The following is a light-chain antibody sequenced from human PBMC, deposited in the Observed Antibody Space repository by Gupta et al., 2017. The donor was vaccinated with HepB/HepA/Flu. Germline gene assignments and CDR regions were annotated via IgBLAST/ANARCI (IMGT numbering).Light chain of an antibody. V-gene: IGLV2-14*03. Sequence: QSALTQSASVAGSPGQSITIYCTGTSSDVGGYNYVSLYQQYPGKAPKLLIYDVSNRPSGVSNRFSASKSGNTASPPTSGLQAEDEAYYYCSSSTTISPWVFGTGTKVTVL. CDR1: SSDVGGYNY. CDR2: DVS. CDR3: SSSTTISPWV. J-gene: IGLJ1*01.